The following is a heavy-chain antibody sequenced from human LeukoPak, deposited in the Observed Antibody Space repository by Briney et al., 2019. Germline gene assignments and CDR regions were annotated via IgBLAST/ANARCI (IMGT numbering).Heavy chain of an antibody. CDR3: ARGGGYNSFDY. V-gene: IGHV1-18*01. CDR2: ISAYNGNT. J-gene: IGHJ4*02. Sequence: GASVKVSCKASGYTFTSYGISWVRQAPGQGLEWMGWISAYNGNTNYAQKLQGRVTITRDTSASTAYMELSSLRSEDTAVYYCARGGGYNSFDYWGQGTLVTVSS. CDR1: GYTFTSYG. D-gene: IGHD5-24*01.